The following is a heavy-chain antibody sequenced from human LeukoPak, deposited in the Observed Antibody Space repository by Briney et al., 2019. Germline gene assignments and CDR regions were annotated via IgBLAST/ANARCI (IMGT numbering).Heavy chain of an antibody. V-gene: IGHV4-59*01. D-gene: IGHD3-10*01. Sequence: SETLSLTCTVSGASISSSYWSWIRQPPGQGLEWIASIYYSGSTNYNPSLKSRVTISVDTSKNQVALKLSSVSAADTAVYFCARPRFGDTSWFDPWGQGTLVTVSS. CDR3: ARPRFGDTSWFDP. CDR2: IYYSGST. CDR1: GASISSSY. J-gene: IGHJ5*02.